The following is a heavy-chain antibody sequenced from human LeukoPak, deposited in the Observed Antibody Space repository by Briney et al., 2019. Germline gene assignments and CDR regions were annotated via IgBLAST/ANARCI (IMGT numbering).Heavy chain of an antibody. V-gene: IGHV3-53*01. J-gene: IGHJ3*02. CDR2: IYGGGST. CDR1: GFTVSSNY. Sequence: HPGGSLRLSCAASGFTVSSNYMNWVRQAPGKGLEWVSIIYGGGSTYYTDSVRGRFTISRDNSKNTLYLQMDSLRAEDTAVYFCAGIQQWSWRSFDIWGQGTVVTVSS. CDR3: AGIQQWSWRSFDI. D-gene: IGHD5-18*01.